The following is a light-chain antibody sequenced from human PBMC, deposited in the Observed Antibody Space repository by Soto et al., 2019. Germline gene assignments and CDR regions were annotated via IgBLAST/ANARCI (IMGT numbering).Light chain of an antibody. CDR3: QSYDSSLSGV. CDR2: GNS. J-gene: IGLJ2*01. V-gene: IGLV1-40*01. CDR1: SSNIGAGYD. Sequence: VVTQPPSVSGAPGQRVTISCTGSSSNIGAGYDVHWYQQLPGTAPKLLIYGNSNRPSGVPDRFSGSKSGTSASLAITGLQAEDEADYYCQSYDSSLSGVFGGGTKLTVL.